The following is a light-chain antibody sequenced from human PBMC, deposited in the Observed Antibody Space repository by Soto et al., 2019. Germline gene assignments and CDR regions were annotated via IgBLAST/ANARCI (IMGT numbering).Light chain of an antibody. CDR2: DVS. Sequence: QSALTQPRSESGSPGQSVTISCTGTSSDVGGYNYVSWYQQHPGKAPKLVIYDVSKWPSGVPDRFSGSKSGNTASLTISGLQAEDEADYYCCSYAGNSLWVFGGGTKLTVL. CDR3: CSYAGNSLWV. J-gene: IGLJ3*02. V-gene: IGLV2-11*01. CDR1: SSDVGGYNY.